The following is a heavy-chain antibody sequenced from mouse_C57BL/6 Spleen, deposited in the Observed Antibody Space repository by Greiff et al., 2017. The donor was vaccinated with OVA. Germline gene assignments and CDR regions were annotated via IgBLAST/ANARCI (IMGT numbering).Heavy chain of an antibody. D-gene: IGHD1-1*01. CDR3: ARGNYYTH. J-gene: IGHJ2*01. CDR1: GYAFTNYL. Sequence: VQLQQSGAELVRPGTSVKVSCKASGYAFTNYLIEWVKQRPGQGLEWIGVINPGSGGTNYNEKFKGKATLTADKSSSTAYMQLSSLTSEDSAVYFCARGNYYTHWGQGTTLTVSS. V-gene: IGHV1-54*01. CDR2: INPGSGGT.